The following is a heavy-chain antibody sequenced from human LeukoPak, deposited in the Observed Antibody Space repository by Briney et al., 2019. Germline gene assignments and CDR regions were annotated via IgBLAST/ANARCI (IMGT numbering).Heavy chain of an antibody. CDR2: ISGSGGST. CDR1: GFTVSSNY. V-gene: IGHV3-23*01. CDR3: AKDSDYDFWSDWFDP. Sequence: GGSLRLSCAASGFTVSSNYMSWVRQAPGKGLEWVSAISGSGGSTYYADSVKGRFTISRDNSKNTLYLQMSSLRAEDTAVYYCAKDSDYDFWSDWFDPWGQGTLVTVSS. J-gene: IGHJ5*02. D-gene: IGHD3-3*01.